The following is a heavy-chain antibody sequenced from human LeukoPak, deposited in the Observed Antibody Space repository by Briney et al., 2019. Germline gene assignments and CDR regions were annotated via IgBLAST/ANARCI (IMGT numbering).Heavy chain of an antibody. J-gene: IGHJ4*02. CDR2: IYYSGST. CDR1: GGSISSYY. V-gene: IGHV4-4*07. D-gene: IGHD6-6*01. CDR3: ARGMEQLVLDY. Sequence: SETLSLTGTVSGGSISSYYWSWIRQPAGKGLEWFGSIYYSGSTYYNPSLKSRVTISVDTSKNQFSLKLSSVTAADTAVYYCARGMEQLVLDYWGQGTLVTVSS.